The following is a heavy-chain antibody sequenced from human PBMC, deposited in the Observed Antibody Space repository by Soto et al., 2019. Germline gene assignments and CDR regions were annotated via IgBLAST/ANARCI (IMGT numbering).Heavy chain of an antibody. CDR3: ARRDSSGWYSLDY. Sequence: VQLVESGGGVVQPGRSLRLSCAASGFIFSNYPMSWVRQAPGKGLEWVSSVSPSGSNTYYGDSVKGRFTMSRDNSENRLHLQMNSLRAEDTAVYFCARRDSSGWYSLDYWGQGTLVTVSS. CDR2: VSPSGSNT. V-gene: IGHV3-23*04. CDR1: GFIFSNYP. J-gene: IGHJ4*02. D-gene: IGHD6-19*01.